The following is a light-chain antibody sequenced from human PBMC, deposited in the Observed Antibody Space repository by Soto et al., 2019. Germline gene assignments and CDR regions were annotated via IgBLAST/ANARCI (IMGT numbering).Light chain of an antibody. J-gene: IGKJ3*01. CDR1: QSVLYSSNNKNY. Sequence: DIVMTQSPDCLAVSLGERATINCKSSQSVLYSSNNKNYLAWYQQKPGQPPKLLIYWASTRESGVPDRFSGSGSGTDFTLTISSLQAEDVAVYYCQQYYSTPNTFGPGTKVDIK. CDR2: WAS. CDR3: QQYYSTPNT. V-gene: IGKV4-1*01.